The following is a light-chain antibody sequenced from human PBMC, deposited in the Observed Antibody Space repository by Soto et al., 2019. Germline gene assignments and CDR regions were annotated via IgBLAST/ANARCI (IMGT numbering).Light chain of an antibody. V-gene: IGLV1-40*01. CDR2: GNS. Sequence: QSVLTQPPSVSGAPGQRVTISCTGSSSNIVAGYDVHWYQQLPGTAPKLLIYGNSNRPSGVPDRFSGSKSGTSAAMAITGLQAEDEADYSCQSYDSSLSRVFGGGTKLTVL. CDR1: SSNIVAGYD. J-gene: IGLJ2*01. CDR3: QSYDSSLSRV.